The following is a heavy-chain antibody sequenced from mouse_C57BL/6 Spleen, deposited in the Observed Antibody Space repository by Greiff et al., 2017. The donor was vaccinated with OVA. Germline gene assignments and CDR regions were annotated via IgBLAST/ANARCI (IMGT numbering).Heavy chain of an antibody. CDR3: AGYDDGYSWFAY. CDR1: GYTFTSYW. CDR2: IDPSDSET. J-gene: IGHJ3*01. D-gene: IGHD2-3*01. V-gene: IGHV1-52*01. Sequence: VQLQQSGAELVRPGSSVKLSCKASGYTFTSYWMHWVKQRPIQGLEWIGNIDPSDSETHYNQKFKDKATLTVDKSSSTAYMQLSSLTSEDSAVYYCAGYDDGYSWFAYWGQGTLVTVSA.